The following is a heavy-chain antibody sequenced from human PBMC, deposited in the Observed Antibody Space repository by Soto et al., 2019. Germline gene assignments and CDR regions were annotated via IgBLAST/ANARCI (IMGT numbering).Heavy chain of an antibody. CDR3: AGERYSSSWYEGNWFDP. CDR1: GGTFSSYA. J-gene: IGHJ5*02. Sequence: QVQLVQSGAEVKKPGSSVKVSCKASGGTFSSYAISWVRQAPGQGLEWMGGIIPIFGTANYAQKFQGRVTITADKSTSTAYMELSSMRSEDTAVYYCAGERYSSSWYEGNWFDPWGQGTLVTVSS. CDR2: IIPIFGTA. D-gene: IGHD6-13*01. V-gene: IGHV1-69*06.